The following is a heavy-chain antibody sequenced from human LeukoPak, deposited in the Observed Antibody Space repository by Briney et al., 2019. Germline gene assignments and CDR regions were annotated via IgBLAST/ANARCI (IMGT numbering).Heavy chain of an antibody. J-gene: IGHJ4*02. CDR1: GGSFSHYY. Sequence: SETLSLTCAVYGGSFSHYYWSWIRQPPGKGLEWIGEINHSGSTNYDPSLKSRVTISVDTSKNQFSLKLSSVTAADTAVYYCASLEETAYSSSWYSSFDYWGQGTLVTVSS. CDR3: ASLEETAYSSSWYSSFDY. CDR2: INHSGST. V-gene: IGHV4-34*01. D-gene: IGHD6-13*01.